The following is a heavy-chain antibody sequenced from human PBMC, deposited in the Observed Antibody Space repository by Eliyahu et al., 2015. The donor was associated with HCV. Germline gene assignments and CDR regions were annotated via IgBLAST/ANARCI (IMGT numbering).Heavy chain of an antibody. V-gene: IGHV3-21*01. CDR3: ARRKGGSFFFDQ. D-gene: IGHD1-26*01. CDR1: GFTFTDFS. J-gene: IGHJ4*02. CDR2: ISSSSSYI. Sequence: EVQLVESGGGLVKPGGSLRLSCAASGFTFTDFSFNWVRQAPGKGLEWVSHISSSSSYIYYTDSVKGRFTISRDNAKNSLYLQMNSLRGEDTAVYYCARRKGGSFFFDQWGQGTLVTVSS.